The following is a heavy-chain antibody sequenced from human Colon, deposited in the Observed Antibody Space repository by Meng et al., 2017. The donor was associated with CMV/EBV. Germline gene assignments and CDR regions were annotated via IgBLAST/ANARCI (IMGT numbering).Heavy chain of an antibody. CDR2: INSDDSST. CDR1: GFTFSTYW. V-gene: IGHV3-74*01. Sequence: GESLKISYAASGFTFSTYWMHWVRQAPGTGLVWVSRINSDDSSTNYADSVKGRFTISRDNAKNTLYLQMNSLRAEDTAVYYCARDRGGSYYGGFDYWGQGTLVTVSS. J-gene: IGHJ4*02. D-gene: IGHD1-26*01. CDR3: ARDRGGSYYGGFDY.